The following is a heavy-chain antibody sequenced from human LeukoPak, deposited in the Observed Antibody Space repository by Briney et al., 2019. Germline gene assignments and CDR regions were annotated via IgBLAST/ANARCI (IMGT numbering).Heavy chain of an antibody. CDR1: GFTFRSHA. J-gene: IGHJ4*02. D-gene: IGHD3-22*01. Sequence: GGSLRLSCVGSGFTFRSHAMSWVRQAPEKGLEFVSGIYENGGTTYYADSVKGRFSISRDNSKNTLYLQMDSLRGEDTAVYYCTVYYDGSRVGYWGQGILVTVSS. CDR2: IYENGGTT. V-gene: IGHV3-23*01. CDR3: TVYYDGSRVGY.